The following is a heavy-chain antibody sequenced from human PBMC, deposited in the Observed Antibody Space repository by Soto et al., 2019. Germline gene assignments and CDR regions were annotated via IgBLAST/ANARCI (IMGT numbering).Heavy chain of an antibody. D-gene: IGHD3-3*01. CDR1: EFTFSRYH. CDR3: VCELYRVVGSAFHY. CDR2: ISYDGSGK. V-gene: IGHV3-30-3*01. Sequence: GGSLRLSCAASEFTFSRYHMHRVRQAPGKGLEWVAVISYDGSGKFYADSVKGRITISKDSSKDTLYLQMDSLRAEDTAVYYCVCELYRVVGSAFHYWGQGTQVTVSS. J-gene: IGHJ4*02.